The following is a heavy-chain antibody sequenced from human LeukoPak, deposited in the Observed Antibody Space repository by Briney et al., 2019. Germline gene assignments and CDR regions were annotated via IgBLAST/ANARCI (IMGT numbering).Heavy chain of an antibody. CDR2: ISYDGSNK. J-gene: IGHJ4*02. Sequence: GGSLRLSCAASGFTFSSYGMHWVRQAPGKGLEWVAVISYDGSNKYYADSVKGRFTISRDNSKNTLYLQMNSPRAEDTAVYYCAAGEGGSYYFLDYWGQGTLVTVSS. D-gene: IGHD1-26*01. V-gene: IGHV3-30*03. CDR3: AAGEGGSYYFLDY. CDR1: GFTFSSYG.